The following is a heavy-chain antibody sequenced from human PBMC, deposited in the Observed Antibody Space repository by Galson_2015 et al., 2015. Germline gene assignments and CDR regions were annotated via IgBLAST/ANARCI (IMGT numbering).Heavy chain of an antibody. Sequence: SLRLSCAASGFTFTNYGMTWGRQAPGKGLEWVSVISGDTRTIYYADSVKGRFTTSRDNSENTVYLQMNSLRAEDTAVYYCAKDSTSREAPDWGQGTLVTVSS. CDR1: GFTFTNYG. J-gene: IGHJ4*02. CDR2: ISGDTRTI. V-gene: IGHV3-23*01. CDR3: AKDSTSREAPD. D-gene: IGHD6-13*01.